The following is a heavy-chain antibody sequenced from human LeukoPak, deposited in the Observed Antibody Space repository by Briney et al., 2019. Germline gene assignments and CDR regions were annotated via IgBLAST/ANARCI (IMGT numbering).Heavy chain of an antibody. CDR3: ARGLNVGHSSSYEAAY. D-gene: IGHD3-22*01. V-gene: IGHV3-66*02. J-gene: IGHJ4*02. CDR2: IYGGDST. CDR1: GFTVSGNY. Sequence: GGSLRLSCAASGFTVSGNYMSWVRQAPGKGLEWVSVIYGGDSTFYADSVKGRFTISRDNSKNTMSLQMNSLRAEDTAIYFCARGLNVGHSSSYEAAYWGQGTLVTVSS.